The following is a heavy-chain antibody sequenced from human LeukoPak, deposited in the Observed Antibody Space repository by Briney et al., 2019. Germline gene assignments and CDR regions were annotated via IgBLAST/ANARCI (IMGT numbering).Heavy chain of an antibody. D-gene: IGHD5-18*01. CDR2: IYHIGNT. J-gene: IGHJ4*02. CDR1: GGSISSSNW. Sequence: SETLSLTCVVSGGSISSSNWWSWVRQPPGKGLEWIGEIYHIGNTYSNSSLKSRVTISVDKSKNQFSLKLTSVTAADTAVYYCARHGGYSYGPRTFDYWGQGTLVTVSS. CDR3: ARHGGYSYGPRTFDY. V-gene: IGHV4-4*02.